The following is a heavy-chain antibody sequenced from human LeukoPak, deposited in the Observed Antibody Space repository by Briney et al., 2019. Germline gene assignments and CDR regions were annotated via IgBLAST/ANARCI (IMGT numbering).Heavy chain of an antibody. D-gene: IGHD1-1*01. CDR3: ARSVNAYFDY. Sequence: GGSLRLSCAASGFTFSSYAMSWVRQAPGKGLEWVSGISGSDGSTYYADSVKGRFTISRDNAKNSLYLQMNSLRAEDTAVYYCARSVNAYFDYWGQGTLVTVSS. J-gene: IGHJ4*02. V-gene: IGHV3-23*01. CDR1: GFTFSSYA. CDR2: ISGSDGST.